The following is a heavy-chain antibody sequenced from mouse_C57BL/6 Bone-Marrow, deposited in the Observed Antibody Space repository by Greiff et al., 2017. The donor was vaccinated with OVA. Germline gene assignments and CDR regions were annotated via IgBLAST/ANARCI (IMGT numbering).Heavy chain of an antibody. CDR2: INPSSGYT. CDR3: ARTGSNYVPWFAY. J-gene: IGHJ3*01. V-gene: IGHV1-7*01. Sequence: VQLQQSGAELAKPGASVKLSCKASGYTFTSYWMHWVKQRPGKGLEWIGYINPSSGYTKYNQKFKDKAKLTADKSSSTAYMQLSSLTYEDSAVYYCARTGSNYVPWFAYWGQGTLVTVSA. CDR1: GYTFTSYW. D-gene: IGHD2-5*01.